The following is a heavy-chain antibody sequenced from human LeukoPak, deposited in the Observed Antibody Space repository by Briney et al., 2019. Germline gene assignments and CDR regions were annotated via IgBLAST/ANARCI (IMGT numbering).Heavy chain of an antibody. D-gene: IGHD3-10*01. CDR2: ISGSGGST. J-gene: IGHJ4*02. CDR3: AKGGDQTYYYGSGSYSNFDY. CDR1: GFTFSSYA. V-gene: IGHV3-23*01. Sequence: PGGSLRLSCAASGFTFSSYAMSWVRQAPGKGLEWVSAISGSGGSTYYAGSVKGRFTISRDNSKNTLYLQMNSLRAEDTAVYYCAKGGDQTYYYGSGSYSNFDYWGQGTLVTVSS.